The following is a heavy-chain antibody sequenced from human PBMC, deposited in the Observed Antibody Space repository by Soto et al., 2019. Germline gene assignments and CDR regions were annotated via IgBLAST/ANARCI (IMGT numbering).Heavy chain of an antibody. CDR3: VKALSGGYCSGRSCSLDY. J-gene: IGHJ4*02. CDR2: ISYDGSNG. CDR1: GFTFSNYG. V-gene: IGHV3-30*18. Sequence: QVQLVESGGGVVQPGRSLRLSCAGSGFTFSNYGMHWVRQAPGKGLEWVAVISYDGSNGYYADSVKGRFTISRDNFKNTLDLQMNSLRPDATSVYYCVKALSGGYCSGRSCSLDYWGQGNLVIVSS. D-gene: IGHD2-15*01.